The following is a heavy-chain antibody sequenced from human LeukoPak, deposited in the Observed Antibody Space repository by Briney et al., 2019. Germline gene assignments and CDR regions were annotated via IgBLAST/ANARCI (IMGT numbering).Heavy chain of an antibody. Sequence: SETLSLTCTVSGGSISSSTYYWGWIRQPPGKGLEWIGTIYYRGSTYYNPSLKSRVTMSVDTSKNQFSLKLSSVTAADTAVYYCAREGFGWFGPHDYWGQGTLVTVSS. CDR2: IYYRGST. J-gene: IGHJ4*02. V-gene: IGHV4-39*07. CDR3: AREGFGWFGPHDY. D-gene: IGHD3-10*01. CDR1: GGSISSSTYY.